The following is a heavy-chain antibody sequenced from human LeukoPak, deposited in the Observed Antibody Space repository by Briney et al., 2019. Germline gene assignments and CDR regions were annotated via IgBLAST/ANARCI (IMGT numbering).Heavy chain of an antibody. CDR3: ARVYSSGSVDY. Sequence: SETLSLTCTVSGGSISSYYWSWIRQPPGKGLEWIGYIYYSGGTNYNPSLKSRVTISVDTSKNQFSLKLSSVTAADTAVYYCARVYSSGSVDYWGQGTLVTVSS. CDR2: IYYSGGT. D-gene: IGHD6-19*01. V-gene: IGHV4-59*01. CDR1: GGSISSYY. J-gene: IGHJ4*02.